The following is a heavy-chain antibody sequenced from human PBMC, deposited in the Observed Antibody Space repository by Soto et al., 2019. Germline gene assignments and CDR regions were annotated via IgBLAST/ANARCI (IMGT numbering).Heavy chain of an antibody. CDR1: GFTFSSYG. J-gene: IGHJ4*02. V-gene: IGHV3-30*18. CDR2: ISYDGSNK. Sequence: PGGSLRLSCAASGFTFSSYGMHWVRQAPGKGLEWVAVISYDGSNKYYADSVKGRFTISRDNSKNTLYLQMNSLRAEDTAVYYCAKDRRETFGECFDYWGQGTLVTVSS. CDR3: AKDRRETFGECFDY. D-gene: IGHD3-10*01.